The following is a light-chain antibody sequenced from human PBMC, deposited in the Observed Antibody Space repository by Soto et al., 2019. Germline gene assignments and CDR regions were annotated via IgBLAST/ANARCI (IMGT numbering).Light chain of an antibody. J-gene: IGLJ1*01. CDR2: GNG. CDR3: QSYDKRLTAYV. V-gene: IGLV1-40*01. Sequence: QSVLTQPPSVSGAPGQRVTISCSGTSSSIGAGYEVHWYHQLPGTAPKLVVSGNGNRPSGVPDRLSASKSGTSASLAIPGLHADDEGHYSCQSYDKRLTAYVFGTGTKVTVL. CDR1: SSSIGAGYE.